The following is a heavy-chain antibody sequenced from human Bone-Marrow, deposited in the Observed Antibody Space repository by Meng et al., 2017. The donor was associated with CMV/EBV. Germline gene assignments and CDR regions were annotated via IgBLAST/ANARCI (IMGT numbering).Heavy chain of an antibody. J-gene: IGHJ4*02. CDR3: TSGGSG. CDR2: VRSTLAGGTT. CDR1: GFTFSNAW. Sequence: GESLKISCVASGFTFSNAWMNWVRQAPGKGLEWVGRVRSTLAGGTTDYAAPVNGRFTISRDDSKNTLYLQMNSLKTEDTALYYCTSGGSGWGQGTLVTVSS. D-gene: IGHD3-10*01. V-gene: IGHV3-15*01.